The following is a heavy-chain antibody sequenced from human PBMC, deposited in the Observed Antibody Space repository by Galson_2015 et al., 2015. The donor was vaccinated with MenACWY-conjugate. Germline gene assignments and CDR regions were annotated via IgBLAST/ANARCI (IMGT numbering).Heavy chain of an antibody. D-gene: IGHD5-24*01. J-gene: IGHJ4*02. Sequence: SLRLSCAASGFTFSDYYMSWIRQTPEKGLEWISKISSGSGYIDYADSVKGRFTISRDNAKNSLYLQMNSLRAEDTAVYHCATTNSAYWGQGTLVTVSS. V-gene: IGHV3-11*03. CDR1: GFTFSDYY. CDR3: ATTNSAY. CDR2: ISSGSGYI.